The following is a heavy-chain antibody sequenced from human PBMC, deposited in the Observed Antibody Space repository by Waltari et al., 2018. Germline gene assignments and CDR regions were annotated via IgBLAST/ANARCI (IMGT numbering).Heavy chain of an antibody. J-gene: IGHJ4*02. Sequence: VQLVASGGGLVLPGGSLRLSCAASGFSSSNYEMTWVRQAPGKGLEWLSYISPSSNTINYADSVKGRFSISRDNAKNSLFLQMNGLRAEDTAVYYCARWVLPIDYWGLGTLVTVSS. CDR1: GFSSSNYE. D-gene: IGHD1-26*01. CDR3: ARWVLPIDY. CDR2: ISPSSNTI. V-gene: IGHV3-48*03.